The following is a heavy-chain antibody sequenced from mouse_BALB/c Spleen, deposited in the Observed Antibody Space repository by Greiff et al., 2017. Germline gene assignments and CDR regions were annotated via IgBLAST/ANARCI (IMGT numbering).Heavy chain of an antibody. V-gene: IGHV8-8-1*01. Sequence: VKLVESGPGILQPSQTLSLSCSFSGFSFSTYGIAVNWIRQPPGKGLVWLAQIGSDDSKHYNPFLKSRITISKDTSNSQVFLKISSVDTEDSATYYCTNREDPLLFFDVWGAGTTVTVSS. CDR3: TNREDPLLFFDV. CDR1: GFSFSTYGIA. D-gene: IGHD3-3*01. CDR2: IGSDDSK. J-gene: IGHJ1*01.